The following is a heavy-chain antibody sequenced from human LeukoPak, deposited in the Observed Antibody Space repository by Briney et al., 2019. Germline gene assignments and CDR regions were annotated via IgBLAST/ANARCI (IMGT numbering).Heavy chain of an antibody. CDR2: IYYSGST. V-gene: IGHV4-59*08. J-gene: IGHJ4*02. Sequence: PSETLSLTCTVSGGSISSYYWSWIRQPPGKGLEWIGYIYYSGSTNYNPSLKSRVTISVDTSKDQFSLKLSSVTAADTAVYYCARSWGYSILTYWGQGTLVTVSS. D-gene: IGHD6-13*01. CDR3: ARSWGYSILTY. CDR1: GGSISSYY.